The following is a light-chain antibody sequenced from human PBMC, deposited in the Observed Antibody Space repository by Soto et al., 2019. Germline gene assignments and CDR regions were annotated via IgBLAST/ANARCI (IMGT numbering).Light chain of an antibody. J-gene: IGKJ1*01. CDR3: QKYDSYSLTWT. CDR1: QAISNF. V-gene: IGKV1-27*01. Sequence: DIQMTQSPSSLSTSVGDRVTVTCRASQAISNFLACYQRKPGKVPDLLISSASTLQSGAPSRFSGSRSGTDFTPTISSLQPEDVATYYCQKYDSYSLTWTFGQGTKVDIK. CDR2: SAS.